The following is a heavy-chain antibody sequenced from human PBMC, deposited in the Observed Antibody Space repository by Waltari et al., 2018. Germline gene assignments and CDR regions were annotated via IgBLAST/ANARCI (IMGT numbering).Heavy chain of an antibody. Sequence: QVQLVQSGAGVKKPGSSVKVSCKASGGTFSSYTISWVRQEPGQGLEWMGRIIPILGIANYAQKFPCRVTITADKSTSTAYMALSSLRSEDTAVYYCARGRAYCGGDCWGCYFDLWGRGPLVTASS. V-gene: IGHV1-69*02. D-gene: IGHD2-21*02. CDR2: IIPILGIA. CDR3: ARGRAYCGGDCWGCYFDL. J-gene: IGHJ2*01. CDR1: GGTFSSYT.